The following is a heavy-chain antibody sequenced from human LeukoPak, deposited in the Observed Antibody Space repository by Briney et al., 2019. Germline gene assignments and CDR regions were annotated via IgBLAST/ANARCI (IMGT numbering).Heavy chain of an antibody. D-gene: IGHD5-18*01. CDR3: ARLGYSYGSADYYYYMDV. CDR2: IYTRGRT. V-gene: IGHV4-4*09. CDR1: GGSISSYY. Sequence: SETLSLTCTVSGGSISSYYWRWIRQSPGKGMEWIGYIYTRGRTNYNTSLKSRVTISVDPSKNHFSLKLSSVTAADTAVYYCARLGYSYGSADYYYYMDVWGKGTTVTVSS. J-gene: IGHJ6*03.